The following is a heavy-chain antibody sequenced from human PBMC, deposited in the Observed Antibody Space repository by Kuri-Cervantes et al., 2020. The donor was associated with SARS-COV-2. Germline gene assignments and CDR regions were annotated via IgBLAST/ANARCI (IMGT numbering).Heavy chain of an antibody. J-gene: IGHJ4*02. V-gene: IGHV4-34*01. D-gene: IGHD5-18*01. CDR2: IHGSGGA. CDR3: GSPAGGYKSGFDSLGF. Sequence: SETLSLTCTFSGVSFRGYYWSWIRQPPGKGLEWIGEIHGSGGATHNSSLKSRVTLSVDASKNQFSLRLTSVTAADTAVYYCGSPAGGYKSGFDSLGFWGQGTLVTVSS. CDR1: GVSFRGYY.